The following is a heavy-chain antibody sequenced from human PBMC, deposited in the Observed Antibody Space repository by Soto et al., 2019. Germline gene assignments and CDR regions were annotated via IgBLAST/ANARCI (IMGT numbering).Heavy chain of an antibody. CDR2: ISSSSSTI. D-gene: IGHD2-15*01. V-gene: IGHV3-48*01. CDR1: GFTFSSYS. Sequence: GGSLRLSCAASGFTFSSYSMNWVRQAPGKGLEWVSYISSSSSTIYYADSVKGRFTISRDNAKSSLYLQMNSLRAEDTAVYYCAREGYCSGGSCYDAFDIWGQGTMVTVS. J-gene: IGHJ3*02. CDR3: AREGYCSGGSCYDAFDI.